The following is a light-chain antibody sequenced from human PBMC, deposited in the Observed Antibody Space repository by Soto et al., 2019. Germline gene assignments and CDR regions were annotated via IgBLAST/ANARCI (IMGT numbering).Light chain of an antibody. CDR3: PQYGGSPLLT. V-gene: IGKV3-20*01. CDR1: QSVSNTY. Sequence: EIVLTQSPGTLSLSPGERATLSCRASQSVSNTYLSWYQQKPGQAPRLLIYKTSSRSTGIPDRFSGSGSGTDFTLSISRLEPEDFAVYYCPQYGGSPLLTFGGGTKVEI. J-gene: IGKJ4*01. CDR2: KTS.